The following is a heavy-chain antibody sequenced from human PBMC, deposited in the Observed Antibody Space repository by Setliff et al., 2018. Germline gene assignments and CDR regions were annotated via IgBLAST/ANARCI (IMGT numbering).Heavy chain of an antibody. Sequence: PGGSLRLSCAASGFTFGNAWMSWVRQAPGKGLEWVGRIKSKTDGGTTDYAAPVKGRFTISRDDSKNTLYLQMNSLETEDTAVYYCLKGGWGATFHSWGQGTLVTVSS. V-gene: IGHV3-15*01. J-gene: IGHJ5*01. D-gene: IGHD1-26*01. CDR2: IKSKTDGGTT. CDR1: GFTFGNAW. CDR3: LKGGWGATFHS.